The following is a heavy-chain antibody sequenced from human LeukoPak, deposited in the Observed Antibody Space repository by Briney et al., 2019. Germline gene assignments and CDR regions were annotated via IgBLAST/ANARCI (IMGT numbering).Heavy chain of an antibody. CDR1: GGTFSSYA. J-gene: IGHJ6*02. Sequence: ASVKVSCKASGGTFSSYAISWVRQAPGPGLEWMGGIIPIVGTANYAQKFQGRVTITADESTSTAYMELSSLRSEDTAVYYCARWDCGGDCGGYYYGMDVWGQGTTVTVSS. D-gene: IGHD2-21*02. V-gene: IGHV1-69*13. CDR2: IIPIVGTA. CDR3: ARWDCGGDCGGYYYGMDV.